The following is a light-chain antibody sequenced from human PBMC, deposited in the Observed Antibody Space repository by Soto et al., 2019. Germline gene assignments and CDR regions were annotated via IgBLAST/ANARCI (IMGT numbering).Light chain of an antibody. CDR3: QQANSFPIT. J-gene: IGKJ5*01. CDR2: AAS. V-gene: IGKV1-12*01. Sequence: DIQMTQSPSSLSASVGDRVTITCQASQDITNYLNWYRQKPGKAPKLLIYAASSLQSGVPSRFSGSGSGTDFTLTISSLQPEDFATYYCQQANSFPITFGQGTRLEIK. CDR1: QDITNY.